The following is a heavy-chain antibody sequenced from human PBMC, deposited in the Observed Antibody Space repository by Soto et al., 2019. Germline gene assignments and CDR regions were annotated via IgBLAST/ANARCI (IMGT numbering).Heavy chain of an antibody. CDR1: GYTFTSYG. V-gene: IGHV1-18*01. CDR2: ISPNSGAT. CDR3: VREMWTRSGPQNFFDY. D-gene: IGHD6-25*01. J-gene: IGHJ4*02. Sequence: QVQLVQSEGELRQPGASVTVSCRASGYTFTSYGIIWVRQAPGQGLEWMGYISPNSGATTYAQNLQGRLTLTTDTSTSTAYMELRSLSSDDTAIYCCVREMWTRSGPQNFFDYWGLGALVTVSS.